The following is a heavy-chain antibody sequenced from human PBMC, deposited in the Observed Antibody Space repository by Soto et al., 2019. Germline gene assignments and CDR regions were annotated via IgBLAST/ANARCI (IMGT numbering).Heavy chain of an antibody. Sequence: QVQLQESGPGLVKPSQTLSLTCTVSGGSISSGDYYWSWIRQPPGKGLEWIGYIYYSGSTYYNPSLKSRVTITVDTAKNQFSLKLSSVTAADTAVYYCARVGGFGATTIDYWGQGTLVTVSS. V-gene: IGHV4-30-4*01. CDR1: GGSISSGDYY. D-gene: IGHD3-10*01. CDR2: IYYSGST. CDR3: ARVGGFGATTIDY. J-gene: IGHJ4*02.